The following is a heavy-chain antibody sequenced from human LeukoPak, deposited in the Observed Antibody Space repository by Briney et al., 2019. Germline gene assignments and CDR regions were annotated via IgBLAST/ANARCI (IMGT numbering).Heavy chain of an antibody. CDR2: INPYSGGT. Sequence: ASVKVSCKASGYTFSDYYLHWLRQAPGQGLEWIGWINPYSGGTNYAQKFQGRVTMTRDTSISTAYMELSRLRSDDTAVYYCARVDTAMVAGGGDYWGQGTLVTVSS. D-gene: IGHD5-18*01. CDR3: ARVDTAMVAGGGDY. J-gene: IGHJ4*02. V-gene: IGHV1-2*02. CDR1: GYTFSDYY.